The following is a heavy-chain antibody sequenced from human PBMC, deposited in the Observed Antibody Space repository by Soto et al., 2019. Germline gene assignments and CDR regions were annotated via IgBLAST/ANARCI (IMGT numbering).Heavy chain of an antibody. Sequence: KPAGYTITINGLPGVLESPGQMHEWMGWISAYNGNTNYAQKLQGRVTMTTDTSTSTAYMELSSLRSEDTAVYYCARGSPGIASAGTGNWFYPWGQGTLVTVSS. CDR2: ISAYNGNT. CDR1: GYTITING. J-gene: IGHJ5*02. CDR3: ARGSPGIASAGTGNWFYP. D-gene: IGHD6-13*01. V-gene: IGHV1-18*01.